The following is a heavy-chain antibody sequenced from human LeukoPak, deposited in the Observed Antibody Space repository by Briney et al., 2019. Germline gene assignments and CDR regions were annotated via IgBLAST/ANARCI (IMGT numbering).Heavy chain of an antibody. CDR2: IYYSGST. J-gene: IGHJ4*02. D-gene: IGHD5-18*01. Sequence: SETLSLTCTVSGGSISSSSYYWGRIRQPPGQGLEWIGSIYYSGSTYYNPSLKSLVTISVDTSKNPFPLTLSSVTAADTAVYYCARHVDTAMGRYFDYWGQGNLVTVSS. CDR1: GGSISSSSYY. V-gene: IGHV4-39*01. CDR3: ARHVDTAMGRYFDY.